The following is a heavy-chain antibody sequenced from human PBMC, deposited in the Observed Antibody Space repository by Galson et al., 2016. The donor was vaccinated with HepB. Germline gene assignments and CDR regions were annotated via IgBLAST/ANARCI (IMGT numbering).Heavy chain of an antibody. V-gene: IGHV3-48*02. CDR3: ARGSAFELRFLEWLLNGYYYGMDV. J-gene: IGHJ6*02. CDR2: ISSSSSTI. D-gene: IGHD3-3*01. Sequence: SLRLSCAASGFTFNTYSMNWVRQAPGKGLEWVSYISSSSSTIYYADSVKGRFTISRDNAKNSLYLQMNSLRDEDTAVYYCARGSAFELRFLEWLLNGYYYGMDVWGQGTTVTVSS. CDR1: GFTFNTYS.